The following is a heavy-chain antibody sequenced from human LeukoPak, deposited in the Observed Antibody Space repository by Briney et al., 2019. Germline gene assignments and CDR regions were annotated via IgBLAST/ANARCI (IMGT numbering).Heavy chain of an antibody. Sequence: NPSETQTLTCSVSNDTISSLYWSWIRQPPGKGLEWIGHIYYSGTIKYNPSLKSRVTISVDVPKNQFNLYLSSVPAAATAVYYPARVRDGYYQEMDYWAQGTLVTVSS. J-gene: IGHJ4*02. CDR2: IYYSGTI. CDR1: NDTISSLY. D-gene: IGHD5-24*01. V-gene: IGHV4-59*01. CDR3: ARVRDGYYQEMDY.